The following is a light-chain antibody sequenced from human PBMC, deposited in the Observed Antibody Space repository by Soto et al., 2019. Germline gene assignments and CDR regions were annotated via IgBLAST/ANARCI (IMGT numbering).Light chain of an antibody. CDR3: QQRSNWREDT. CDR1: QSVSSY. J-gene: IGKJ2*01. Sequence: EIVLTQSPATLSLSPGERATLSCRASQSVSSYLAWYQQKPGQAPRLLIYDASNRATGIPARFSGSGSGTDFTLTICSLEPEDFAVYYCQQRSNWREDTFGQGTKLEIK. V-gene: IGKV3-11*01. CDR2: DAS.